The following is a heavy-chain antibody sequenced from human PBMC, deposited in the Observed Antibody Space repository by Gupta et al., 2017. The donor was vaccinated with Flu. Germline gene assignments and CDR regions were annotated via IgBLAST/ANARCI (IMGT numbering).Heavy chain of an antibody. D-gene: IGHD6-13*01. V-gene: IGHV3-23*01. CDR3: AKVWGSSWTFDY. CDR1: YA. CDR2: IGGTGYIT. Sequence: YALSLVRQAPGKGLEWFSVIGGTGYITYYTDSVKGRFTISRDNSKNTLYLQMDGLRADDTALYYCAKVWGSSWTFDYWGQGTLVTASS. J-gene: IGHJ4*02.